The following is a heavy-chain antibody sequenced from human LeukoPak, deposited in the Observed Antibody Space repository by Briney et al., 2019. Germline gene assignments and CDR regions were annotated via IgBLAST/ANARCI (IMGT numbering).Heavy chain of an antibody. CDR1: GFTFSSYS. D-gene: IGHD2-15*01. Sequence: GGSLRLSCAASGFTFSSYSMNWVRQAPGKGLEWVSSISSSSSYIYYADSVRGRFTISRDNAKNSLYLQMNSLRAEDTAVYYCARRQGYCSGGSCFSLDYWGQGTLVTVSS. CDR3: ARRQGYCSGGSCFSLDY. V-gene: IGHV3-21*01. CDR2: ISSSSSYI. J-gene: IGHJ4*02.